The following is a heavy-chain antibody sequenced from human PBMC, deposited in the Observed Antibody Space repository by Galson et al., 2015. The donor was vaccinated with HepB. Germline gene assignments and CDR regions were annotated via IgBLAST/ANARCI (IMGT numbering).Heavy chain of an antibody. CDR1: GYTFTNYG. V-gene: IGHV1-18*01. Sequence: SVKVSCKASGYTFTNYGITWVRKAPGQGLEWMGWISTYNANTNYGQNVQGRVTMTTDTSTNTAYMELRSPRSDDTAVYYCARHYCSRGACYPLFYYALDVWGQGTTVTVS. D-gene: IGHD2-15*01. J-gene: IGHJ6*02. CDR3: ARHYCSRGACYPLFYYALDV. CDR2: ISTYNANT.